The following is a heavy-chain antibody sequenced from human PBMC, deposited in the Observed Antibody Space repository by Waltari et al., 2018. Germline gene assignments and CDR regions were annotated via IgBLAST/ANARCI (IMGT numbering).Heavy chain of an antibody. CDR2: ISYDGSNK. Sequence: QVQLVESGGGVVQPGRSLRLSCAASGFTFSSYAMHWVRQAPGKGLEWVAVISYDGSNKYYADSVKGRFTISRDNSKNTLYLQMNSLRAEDTAVYYCARDRIAALFSMGTAYFDYWGQGTLVTVSS. CDR3: ARDRIAALFSMGTAYFDY. V-gene: IGHV3-30-3*01. CDR1: GFTFSSYA. D-gene: IGHD6-6*01. J-gene: IGHJ4*02.